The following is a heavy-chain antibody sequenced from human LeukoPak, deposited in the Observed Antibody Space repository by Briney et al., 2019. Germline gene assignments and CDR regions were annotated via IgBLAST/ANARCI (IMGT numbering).Heavy chain of an antibody. CDR3: VRGPLLYSSGPYDY. Sequence: SETLSLTCAVYGGSFSVYYWIWIRQPPGKGREWIVEINHSGNTNYNPSLKSRITISVNTSKNQYSLKLSSVTDVDPDVYYCVRGPLLYSSGPYDYWGQGTLVTVSS. CDR2: INHSGNT. D-gene: IGHD6-19*01. CDR1: GGSFSVYY. J-gene: IGHJ4*02. V-gene: IGHV4-34*01.